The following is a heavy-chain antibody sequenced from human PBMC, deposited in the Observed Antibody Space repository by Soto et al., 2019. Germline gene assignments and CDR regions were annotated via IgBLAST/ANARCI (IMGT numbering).Heavy chain of an antibody. CDR1: GYTFTSYG. CDR2: ISAYNGNT. D-gene: IGHD6-19*01. V-gene: IGHV1-18*01. CDR3: ARKYRSGWHDYYYCMYV. J-gene: IGHJ6*02. Sequence: QVQLVQSGAEVKKPGASVKVSCKASGYTFTSYGISWVRQAPGQGLEWMGWISAYNGNTNYAQKLQGRVTMPTDTSTSTAYMDLSSLRSADTAVYYCARKYRSGWHDYYYCMYVWGHGTPVTVSS.